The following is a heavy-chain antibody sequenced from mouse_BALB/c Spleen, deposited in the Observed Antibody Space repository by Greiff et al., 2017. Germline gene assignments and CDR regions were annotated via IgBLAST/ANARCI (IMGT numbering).Heavy chain of an antibody. CDR3: TRDFNYYGSSYGY. CDR1: GYTFTSYY. Sequence: VHLVESGAELVKPGASVKLSCKASGYTFTSYYMYWVKQRPGQGLEWIGEINPSNGGTNFNEKFKSKATLTVDKSSSTAYMQLSSLTSEDSAVYYCTRDFNYYGSSYGYWGQGTTLTVSS. V-gene: IGHV1S81*02. CDR2: INPSNGGT. D-gene: IGHD1-1*01. J-gene: IGHJ2*01.